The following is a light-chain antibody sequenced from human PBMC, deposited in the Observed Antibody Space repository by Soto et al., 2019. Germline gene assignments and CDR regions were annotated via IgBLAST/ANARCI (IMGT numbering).Light chain of an antibody. J-gene: IGLJ1*01. V-gene: IGLV2-14*01. CDR2: EVT. Sequence: QSALTQPASVSGSPGQSIAISCTGTSGDVGGYDYVSWYQQHPDKAPKLMIYEVTKRPSWVSKRFSGSESGNTASLTISGLQPGDEADYYCSSHTSGSTRVFGSGTKLTVL. CDR1: SGDVGGYDY. CDR3: SSHTSGSTRV.